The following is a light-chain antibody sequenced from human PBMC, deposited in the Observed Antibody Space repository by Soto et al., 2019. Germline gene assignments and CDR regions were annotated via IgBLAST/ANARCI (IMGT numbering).Light chain of an antibody. Sequence: EIVLTQSPGTVSLSPGERATLSCRASQSVSSSYLAWYQQKPGQAPRLLIHGASSRATGIPDRFSGSESGRGLTLTINRLEPEDFGVYYCQQYGSSPLTFGGGTKVEIK. J-gene: IGKJ4*01. V-gene: IGKV3-20*01. CDR1: QSVSSSY. CDR2: GAS. CDR3: QQYGSSPLT.